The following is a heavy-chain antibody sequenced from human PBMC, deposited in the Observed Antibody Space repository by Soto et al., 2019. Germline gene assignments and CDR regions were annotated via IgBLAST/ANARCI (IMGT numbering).Heavy chain of an antibody. CDR2: IWYDGSNK. D-gene: IGHD3-22*01. CDR3: ARDSSGYSNYYYYYYGMDV. J-gene: IGHJ6*02. Sequence: SGGSLRLSCAASGFTFSSYGMHWVRQAPGKGLEWVAVIWYDGSNKYYADSVKGRFTISRDNSKNTLYLQMNSLRAEDTAVYYCARDSSGYSNYYYYYYGMDVWGQGTTVTVSS. CDR1: GFTFSSYG. V-gene: IGHV3-33*01.